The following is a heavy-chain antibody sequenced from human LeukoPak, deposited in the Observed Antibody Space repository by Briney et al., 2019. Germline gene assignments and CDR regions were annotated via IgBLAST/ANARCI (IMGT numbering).Heavy chain of an antibody. CDR2: IHSSSGSI. J-gene: IGHJ6*02. CDR3: ARVKDTSYGMDV. Sequence: GGSLRLSCAASGFNFTNYNMNWVRQAPGKGLEWVSSIHSSSGSIYYADSLKGRFTISRDNAKNTLYLQMNSLRAEDTAVYYCARVKDTSYGMDVWGQGTTLTVSS. V-gene: IGHV3-21*01. CDR1: GFNFTNYN. D-gene: IGHD2-15*01.